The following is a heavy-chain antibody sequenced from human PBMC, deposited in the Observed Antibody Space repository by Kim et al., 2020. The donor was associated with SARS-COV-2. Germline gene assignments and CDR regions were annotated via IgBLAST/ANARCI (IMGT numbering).Heavy chain of an antibody. CDR2: IKSKTDGGTT. CDR3: TTDLYYDILTGYYNYYYYYGMDV. CDR1: GFTFSNAW. D-gene: IGHD3-9*01. V-gene: IGHV3-15*01. Sequence: GGSLRLSCAASGFTFSNAWMSWVRQAPGKGLEWVGRIKSKTDGGTTDYAAPVKGRFTISRDDSKNTLYLQMNSLKTEDTAVYYCTTDLYYDILTGYYNYYYYYGMDVWGQGTTVTVSS. J-gene: IGHJ6*02.